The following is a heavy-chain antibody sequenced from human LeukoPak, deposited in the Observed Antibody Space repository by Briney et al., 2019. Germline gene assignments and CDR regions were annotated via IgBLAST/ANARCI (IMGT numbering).Heavy chain of an antibody. V-gene: IGHV3-20*04. CDR1: GFTFDDYG. CDR3: AKDLRTRPDYGDYFDY. J-gene: IGHJ4*02. D-gene: IGHD4-17*01. CDR2: INWNGGST. Sequence: PGGSLRLSCAASGFTFDDYGMSWVRQAPGGGLEWVSGINWNGGSTGYADSVKGRFTIPRDNSKNMLSLQMNSLRAEDTAVYYCAKDLRTRPDYGDYFDYWGQGTLVTVSS.